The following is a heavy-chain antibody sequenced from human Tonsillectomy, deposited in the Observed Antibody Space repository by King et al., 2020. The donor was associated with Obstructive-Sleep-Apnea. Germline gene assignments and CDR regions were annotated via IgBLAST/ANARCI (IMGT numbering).Heavy chain of an antibody. D-gene: IGHD4-17*01. Sequence: VQLVESGVEVKKPGESLKISCKGSGYSFTSYWIGWVRQKPGRGLEWMGIIYPGDSDTRYSPSFQGQVTISADKSISTAYLKWSSLKASDPAMYYCAKRGTYGENYFDYWGQGTLVTVSS. CDR3: AKRGTYGENYFDY. J-gene: IGHJ4*02. CDR2: IYPGDSDT. CDR1: GYSFTSYW. V-gene: IGHV5-51*01.